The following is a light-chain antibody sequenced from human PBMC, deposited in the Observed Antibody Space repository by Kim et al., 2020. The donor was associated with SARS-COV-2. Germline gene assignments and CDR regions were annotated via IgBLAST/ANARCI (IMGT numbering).Light chain of an antibody. J-gene: IGKJ1*01. V-gene: IGKV3-15*01. CDR2: GAS. CDR1: QSLSAN. Sequence: VSPGERATPSCRASQSLSANLAWYQQKPGQGPRLLIYGASTRATGIPARFSGSGSGTEFTLTISSLQSEDFAVYYCQHYNIWPWTFGQGTKVDIK. CDR3: QHYNIWPWT.